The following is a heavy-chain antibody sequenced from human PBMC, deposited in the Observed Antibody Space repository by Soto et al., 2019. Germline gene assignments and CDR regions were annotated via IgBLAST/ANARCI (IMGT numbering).Heavy chain of an antibody. CDR2: ICNSGTT. Sequence: QVQLQESGPTLVKPSETLSLTCTVSGGSIRSYCWTWIRQTPGEGLEWIGCICNSGTTNYNPSLKIRVSMPIDSRMYQISLELCSETIADTALYCGAGGGSIVVDTRRIMYFWGKGPTVTVSS. V-gene: IGHV4-59*03. J-gene: IGHJ6*03. CDR3: AGGGSIVVDTRRIMYF. D-gene: IGHD3-22*01. CDR1: GGSIRSYC.